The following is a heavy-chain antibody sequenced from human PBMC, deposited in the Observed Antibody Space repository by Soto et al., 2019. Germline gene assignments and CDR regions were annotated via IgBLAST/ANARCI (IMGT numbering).Heavy chain of an antibody. CDR2: IYYSGST. CDR1: GGSISSGGYY. CDR3: ARVYDFWSGYYPGYFDY. J-gene: IGHJ4*02. V-gene: IGHV4-31*03. Sequence: SETLSLTCTVSGGSISSGGYYWSWIRQHPGKGLEWIGYIYYSGSTYYNPSLKSRVTISVDTSKNQFSLKLSSVTAADTAVYYCARVYDFWSGYYPGYFDYWGQGTLVT. D-gene: IGHD3-3*01.